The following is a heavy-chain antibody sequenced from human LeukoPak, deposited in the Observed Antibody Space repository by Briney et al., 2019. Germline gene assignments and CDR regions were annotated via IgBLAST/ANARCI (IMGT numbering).Heavy chain of an antibody. CDR2: VKANSDGGII. V-gene: IGHV3-15*01. D-gene: IGHD6-13*01. CDR1: GFIFSNYW. Sequence: GGSMRLASAVSGFIFSNYWMSWVRQAPGEGLDWVGRVKANSDGGIIDYATPVKGRFTISRDDSKNTLYLQMNDLKTEDTGIYYCTTRSSFRGQGTLVTVSS. J-gene: IGHJ4*02. CDR3: TTRSSF.